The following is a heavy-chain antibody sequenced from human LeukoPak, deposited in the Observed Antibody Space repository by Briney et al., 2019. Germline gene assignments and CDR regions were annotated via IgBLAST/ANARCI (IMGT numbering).Heavy chain of an antibody. CDR3: ARVGGPHYVWGSYRGPNWFDP. D-gene: IGHD3-16*02. Sequence: SPSETLSLTCAVYGGSFSGYYWSWIRQPPGKGLEWIGEINHSGSTNYNPSLKSRVTISVDTSKNQFSLKLSSVTAADTAVYYCARVGGPHYVWGSYRGPNWFDPWGQGTLVTVSS. V-gene: IGHV4-34*01. CDR1: GGSFSGYY. CDR2: INHSGST. J-gene: IGHJ5*02.